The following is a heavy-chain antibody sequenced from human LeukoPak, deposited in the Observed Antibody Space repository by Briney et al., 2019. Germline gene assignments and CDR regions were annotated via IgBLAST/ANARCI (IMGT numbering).Heavy chain of an antibody. CDR3: ASGRYYYGSGSYLGYYYYYMDV. Sequence: SETLSLTCAVYGGSFSGYYWSWIRQPPGKGLEWIGEINHSVSTNYNPSLKSRVTISVGTSKNQFSLKLSSVTAADTAVYYCASGRYYYGSGSYLGYYYYYMDVWGKGTTVTVSS. V-gene: IGHV4-34*01. D-gene: IGHD3-10*01. J-gene: IGHJ6*03. CDR1: GGSFSGYY. CDR2: INHSVST.